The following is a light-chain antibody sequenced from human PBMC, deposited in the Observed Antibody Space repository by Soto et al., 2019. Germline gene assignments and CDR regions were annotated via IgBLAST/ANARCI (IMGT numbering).Light chain of an antibody. CDR3: QHYNSYSEA. CDR1: QSISIW. V-gene: IGKV1-5*03. J-gene: IGKJ1*01. Sequence: DLQMTQSPSTLSASVGDRVTITCRARQSISIWLAWYQQKPGKAPKLLIYKASTLKSGVPSRFSGSGSGTEFTLTISSLQPDDFATYYCQHYNSYSEAFGQGTKVDIK. CDR2: KAS.